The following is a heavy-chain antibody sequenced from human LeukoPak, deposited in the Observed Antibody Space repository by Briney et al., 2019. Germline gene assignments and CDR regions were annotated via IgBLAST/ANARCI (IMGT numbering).Heavy chain of an antibody. CDR1: GYTLTELS. Sequence: ASVKVSCKVSGYTLTELSMHWVRQAPGKGLEWMGGFDPEDGETIYAQKFQGRVTMTEDTPTDTAYMELSSLRSEDTAVYYCATYMYFRSGIFDYWGQGTLVTVSS. CDR3: ATYMYFRSGIFDY. CDR2: FDPEDGET. J-gene: IGHJ4*02. V-gene: IGHV1-24*01. D-gene: IGHD3-3*01.